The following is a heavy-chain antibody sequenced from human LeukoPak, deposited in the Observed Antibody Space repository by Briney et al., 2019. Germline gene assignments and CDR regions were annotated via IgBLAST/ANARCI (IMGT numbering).Heavy chain of an antibody. Sequence: SETLSLTCTVSGGSISSYYWSWIRQPPGKGLEWIGYIYYSGSTNYNPSLKSRVTISVDTSKNQFSLKLSSVTAADTAVYYCARKGYYDSSGYDWYFDLWGRGTLVTVSS. J-gene: IGHJ2*01. D-gene: IGHD3-22*01. CDR2: IYYSGST. V-gene: IGHV4-59*01. CDR3: ARKGYYDSSGYDWYFDL. CDR1: GGSISSYY.